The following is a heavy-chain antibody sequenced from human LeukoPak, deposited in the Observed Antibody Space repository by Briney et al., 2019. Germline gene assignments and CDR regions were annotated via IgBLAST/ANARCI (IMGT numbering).Heavy chain of an antibody. D-gene: IGHD6-13*01. CDR2: IIPIFGTA. J-gene: IGHJ4*02. V-gene: IGHV1-69*01. CDR1: GGTFSSYA. CDR3: ARDMAGYSTRWYWSYFDY. Sequence: ASVKVSCKASGGTFSSYAISWLRQAPGQGLEWMGGIIPIFGTANYAQKFQGRVTITADESTSTAYMELSSLRSEDTAVYYCARDMAGYSTRWYWSYFDYWGQGTLVTVSS.